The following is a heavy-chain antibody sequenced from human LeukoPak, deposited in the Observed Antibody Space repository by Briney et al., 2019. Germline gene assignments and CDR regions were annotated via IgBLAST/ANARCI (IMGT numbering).Heavy chain of an antibody. V-gene: IGHV3-30*18. Sequence: PGGSLRLSCAASGFTFSSYGMHWVRQAPGKGLEWVAVISYDESNKYYADSVKGRFTISRDNSKNTLYLQMNSLRAEDTAVYYCAKAFGSSGYYFDYWGQGTLVTVSS. D-gene: IGHD3-22*01. J-gene: IGHJ4*02. CDR1: GFTFSSYG. CDR2: ISYDESNK. CDR3: AKAFGSSGYYFDY.